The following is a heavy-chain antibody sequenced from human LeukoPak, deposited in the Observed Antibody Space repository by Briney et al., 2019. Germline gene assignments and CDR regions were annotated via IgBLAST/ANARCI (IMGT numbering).Heavy chain of an antibody. V-gene: IGHV4-39*01. CDR3: ARHWAVAGTT. D-gene: IGHD6-19*01. J-gene: IGHJ5*02. CDR2: MHYSGTN. Sequence: PSETLSLTCTVSGGSISSASYYWGWIRQPPGKGLEWIGSMHYSGTNYYNPSLKSRVTISVDTSKNQFSLKLTSVIAADTAVYYRARHWAVAGTTWGQGTLVTVSS. CDR1: GGSISSASYY.